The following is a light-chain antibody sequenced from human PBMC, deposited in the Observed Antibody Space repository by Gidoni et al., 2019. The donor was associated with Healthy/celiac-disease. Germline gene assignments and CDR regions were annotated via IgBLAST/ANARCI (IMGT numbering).Light chain of an antibody. Sequence: IQLTQFPSFLSASVGDRVTITCRASQGLGSYLAWYQQEPGKAPKLLIYAASTLQSGVPSRCSGGGSGTEFTLTISSLQPEDSATYYCQQLNGYPFAFGLGTKVDIK. CDR2: AAS. V-gene: IGKV1-9*01. CDR3: QQLNGYPFA. J-gene: IGKJ3*01. CDR1: QGLGSY.